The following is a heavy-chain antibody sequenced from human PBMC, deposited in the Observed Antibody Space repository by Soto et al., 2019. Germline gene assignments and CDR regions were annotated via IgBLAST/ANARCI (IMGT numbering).Heavy chain of an antibody. CDR1: GFTFSSYA. Sequence: PGGSLRLSCAASGFTFSSYAMSWVRQAPGKGLEWVSAISGSGGSTYYADSVKGRFTISRDNSKNTLYLQMNSLRAEDTAVYYCAKDYRYCSGGSCHIPISLSAEYFQHWGQGTLVTVSS. J-gene: IGHJ1*01. CDR2: ISGSGGST. CDR3: AKDYRYCSGGSCHIPISLSAEYFQH. V-gene: IGHV3-23*01. D-gene: IGHD2-15*01.